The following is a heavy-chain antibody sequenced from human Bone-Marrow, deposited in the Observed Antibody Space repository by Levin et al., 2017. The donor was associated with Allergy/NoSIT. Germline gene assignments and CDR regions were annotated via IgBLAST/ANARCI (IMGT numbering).Heavy chain of an antibody. CDR1: GFTFDDYA. J-gene: IGHJ6*02. D-gene: IGHD5-18*01. CDR3: AKAGYSYGYDYGMDV. CDR2: ISWNSGSI. V-gene: IGHV3-9*01. Sequence: SGGSLRLSCAASGFTFDDYAMHWVRQAPGKGLEWVSGISWNSGSIGYADSVKGRFTISRDNAKNSLYLQMNSLRAEDTALYYCAKAGYSYGYDYGMDVWGQGTTVTVSS.